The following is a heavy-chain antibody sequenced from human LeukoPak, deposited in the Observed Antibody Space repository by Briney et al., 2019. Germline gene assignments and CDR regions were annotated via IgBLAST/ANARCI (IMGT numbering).Heavy chain of an antibody. CDR3: ARVRYCSTNRCYDREFDN. J-gene: IGHJ4*02. CDR1: GGSIRSGDFY. Sequence: NASETLSLTCTVSGGSIRSGDFYWSWIRQHPGKGLEWIGYIYYSGNTNYNPSLKSRVTISVDTSKNQFSLKLNSVTAADTAVYYCARVRYCSTNRCYDREFDNWGQGTLVTVSS. D-gene: IGHD2-2*01. V-gene: IGHV4-61*08. CDR2: IYYSGNT.